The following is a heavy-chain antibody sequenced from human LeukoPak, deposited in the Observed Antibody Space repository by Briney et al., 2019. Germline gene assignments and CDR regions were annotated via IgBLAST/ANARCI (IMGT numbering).Heavy chain of an antibody. D-gene: IGHD2-21*02. J-gene: IGHJ4*02. Sequence: ASVKVSCKVSGYTLTELSMHWVRQAPGKGLEWMGGFDPEDGETIYAQKFQGRVTMTEDTSTDTAYMELSSLRSEDTAVYYCATAKCNGGDCPSFALDYWGQGTVVTVSS. V-gene: IGHV1-24*01. CDR3: ATAKCNGGDCPSFALDY. CDR2: FDPEDGET. CDR1: GYTLTELS.